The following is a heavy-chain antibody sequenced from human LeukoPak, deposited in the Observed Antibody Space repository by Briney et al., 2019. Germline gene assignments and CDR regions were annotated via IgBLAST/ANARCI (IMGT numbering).Heavy chain of an antibody. Sequence: SETLSLTCAAYGGSFSGYYWSWIRQPPGKGLEWIGEINHSGSTNYNPSLKSRVTISVDTSKNQFSLKLSSVTAADTAVYYCARGAPDYYDSSGYYYVRWFDPWGQGTLVTVSS. CDR2: INHSGST. D-gene: IGHD3-22*01. V-gene: IGHV4-34*01. CDR3: ARGAPDYYDSSGYYYVRWFDP. J-gene: IGHJ5*02. CDR1: GGSFSGYY.